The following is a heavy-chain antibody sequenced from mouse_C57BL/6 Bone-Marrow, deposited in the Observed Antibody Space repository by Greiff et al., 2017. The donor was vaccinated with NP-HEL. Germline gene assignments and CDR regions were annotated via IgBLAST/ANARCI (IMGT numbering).Heavy chain of an antibody. V-gene: IGHV1-64*01. CDR3: ARYGNYDYAMDY. D-gene: IGHD2-1*01. J-gene: IGHJ4*01. Sequence: AQGLEWIGMIHPNSGSTNYNEKFKSKATLPVDKSSSTAYMQLSSLTTEDSAVYYCARYGNYDYAMDYGGQGASVTVSS. CDR2: IHPNSGST.